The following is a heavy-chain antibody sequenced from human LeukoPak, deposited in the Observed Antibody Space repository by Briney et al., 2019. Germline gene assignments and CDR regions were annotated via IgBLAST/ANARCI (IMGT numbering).Heavy chain of an antibody. Sequence: GGSLRPSCAASGFTFSSYEMNWVRQAPGKGLEWVSYISSSGSTIYYADSVKGRFTISRDNAKNSLYLQMNSLRAEDTAVYYCARSIAVAGTSTQLNAFDIWGQGTMVTVSS. J-gene: IGHJ3*02. CDR2: ISSSGSTI. D-gene: IGHD6-19*01. CDR3: ARSIAVAGTSTQLNAFDI. V-gene: IGHV3-48*03. CDR1: GFTFSSYE.